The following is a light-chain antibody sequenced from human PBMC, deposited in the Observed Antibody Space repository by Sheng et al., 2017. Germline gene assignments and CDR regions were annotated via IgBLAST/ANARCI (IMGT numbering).Light chain of an antibody. CDR3: QQYDNVRST. CDR1: QDISNY. J-gene: IGKJ3*01. Sequence: DIQMTQSPSSLSASVGDRVTITCQASQDISNYLNWYQQKPGKAPKLLIHDASYLETGVPSRFSGSGSGTDFTFTISSLQPEDIATYYCQQYDNVRSTFGPGTKVDIK. CDR2: DAS. V-gene: IGKV1-33*01.